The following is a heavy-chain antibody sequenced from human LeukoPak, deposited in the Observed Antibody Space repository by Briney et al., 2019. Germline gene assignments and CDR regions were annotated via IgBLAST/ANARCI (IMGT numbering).Heavy chain of an antibody. CDR2: INHSGST. J-gene: IGHJ4*02. CDR3: ARSPRWPAGNYFDY. V-gene: IGHV4-34*01. D-gene: IGHD4-23*01. CDR1: GGSFSGYY. Sequence: SETLSLTCAVYGGSFSGYYWSWIRQPPGKGLGWIGEINHSGSTNYNPSLKSRVTISVDTSKNQFSLKLSSVTAADTAVYYCARSPRWPAGNYFDYWGQGTLVTVSS.